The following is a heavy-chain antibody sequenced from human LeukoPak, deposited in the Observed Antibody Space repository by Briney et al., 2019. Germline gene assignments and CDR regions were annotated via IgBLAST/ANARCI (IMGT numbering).Heavy chain of an antibody. CDR1: GYSFSSYW. J-gene: IGHJ4*02. V-gene: IGHV5-51*01. Sequence: GESLKISCKGSGYSFSSYWIGWVRQMPGKGLEWMGIIYPGDSDTRYSPSFQGQVTISVDRSITTAYLQWSSLKASDSAMYYCVRYSSGYYFFDYWGQGTLVTVSS. D-gene: IGHD3-22*01. CDR3: VRYSSGYYFFDY. CDR2: IYPGDSDT.